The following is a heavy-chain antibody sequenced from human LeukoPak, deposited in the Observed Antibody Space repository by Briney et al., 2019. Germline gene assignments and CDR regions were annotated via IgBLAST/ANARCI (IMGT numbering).Heavy chain of an antibody. V-gene: IGHV1-8*01. J-gene: IGHJ4*02. CDR2: MNPNSGNT. CDR3: ARGGRHNDYVWGSYRHY. CDR1: GYTFTSYD. Sequence: ASVKVSCEAPGYTFTSYDINWVRQATGQGLEWMGWMNPNSGNTGYAQKFQGRVTMTRNTSISTAYMELSSLRSEDTAVYYCARGGRHNDYVWGSYRHYWGQGTLVTVSS. D-gene: IGHD3-16*02.